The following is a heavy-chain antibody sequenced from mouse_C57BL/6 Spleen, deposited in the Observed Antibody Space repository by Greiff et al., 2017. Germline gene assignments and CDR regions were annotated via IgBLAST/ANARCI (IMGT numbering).Heavy chain of an antibody. CDR1: GFTFSSYA. Sequence: EVMLVESGEGLVKPGGSLKLSCAASGFTFSSYAMSWVRQTPEKRLEWVAYISSGGDYIYYADPVKGRFTISRANARNTLYLQMTSLPSADTAMCYCTRAQYYGSSSVTYFDYWGQGTTLTVSS. CDR3: TRAQYYGSSSVTYFDY. V-gene: IGHV5-9-1*02. J-gene: IGHJ2*01. D-gene: IGHD1-1*01. CDR2: ISSGGDYI.